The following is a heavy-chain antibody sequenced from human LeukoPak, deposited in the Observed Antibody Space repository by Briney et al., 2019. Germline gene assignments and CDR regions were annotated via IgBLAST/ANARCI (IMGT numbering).Heavy chain of an antibody. V-gene: IGHV1-69*04. CDR3: ARWVQLLYFDY. D-gene: IGHD5-18*01. CDR1: GGTFSSYA. J-gene: IGHJ4*02. CDR2: IIPILGIA. Sequence: ASVKVSCKASGGTFSSYAISWVRQAPGQGVEWMGRIIPILGIANYAQKFQGRVTITADKSTSTAYMELSSLRSEDTAVYYCARWVQLLYFDYWGQGTLVTVSS.